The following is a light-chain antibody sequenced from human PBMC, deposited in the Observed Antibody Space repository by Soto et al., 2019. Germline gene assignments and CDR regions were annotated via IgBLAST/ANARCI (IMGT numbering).Light chain of an antibody. CDR2: GVS. Sequence: EIVMTQSPATLSVSPGERATLSCRASQSISSNLAWYQQKPGQAPRLLIYGVSTRATGIPARFSGSGSGTEFTLTISSLQSEDFAVYYCQQYNNWPPLTFGGGTKVEMK. CDR3: QQYNNWPPLT. V-gene: IGKV3-15*01. J-gene: IGKJ4*01. CDR1: QSISSN.